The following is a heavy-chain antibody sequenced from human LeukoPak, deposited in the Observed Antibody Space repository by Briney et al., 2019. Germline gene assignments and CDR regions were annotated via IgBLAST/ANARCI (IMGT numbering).Heavy chain of an antibody. J-gene: IGHJ4*02. CDR2: VFYPGST. Sequence: SETLSLTCTVSGGPIDRHYWSWIRQPPGKGLEWIGYVFYPGSTNYNPSLKSRVTMSLDTSRDQFSLRLTSVTAADTAIYYCASRPAGSTWYGVFDYWSQGPRSPSPQ. D-gene: IGHD6-13*01. V-gene: IGHV4-59*11. CDR1: GGPIDRHY. CDR3: ASRPAGSTWYGVFDY.